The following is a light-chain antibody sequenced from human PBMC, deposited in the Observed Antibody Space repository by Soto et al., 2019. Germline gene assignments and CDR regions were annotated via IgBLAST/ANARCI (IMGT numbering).Light chain of an antibody. CDR2: AAS. CDR3: QQTYSDIS. Sequence: DIQMTQSPSSLSASVGDRVTITCRASQGITYYLAWYQQKPGKVPKLLIYAASTLQSGVPSRFSGGGSGADFTLTISSLQPEDVATYYCQQTYSDISFGGGTKV. J-gene: IGKJ4*01. CDR1: QGITYY. V-gene: IGKV1-27*01.